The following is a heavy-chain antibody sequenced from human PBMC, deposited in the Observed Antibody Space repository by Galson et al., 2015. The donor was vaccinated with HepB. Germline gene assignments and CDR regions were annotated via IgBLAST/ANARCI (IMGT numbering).Heavy chain of an antibody. J-gene: IGHJ6*02. CDR1: GSTFTSYD. Sequence: SVKVSCKASGSTFTSYDINWVRQATGQGLEWMGWMNPNSGNTGYAQKFQGRVTMTRNTSISTAYMELSSLRSEDTAVYYCASRTRFYYYDSSGYGVHYYYGMDVWGQGTTVTVSS. CDR3: ASRTRFYYYDSSGYGVHYYYGMDV. V-gene: IGHV1-8*01. CDR2: MNPNSGNT. D-gene: IGHD3-22*01.